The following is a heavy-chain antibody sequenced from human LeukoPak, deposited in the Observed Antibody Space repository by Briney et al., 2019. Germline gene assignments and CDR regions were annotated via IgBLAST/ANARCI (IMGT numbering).Heavy chain of an antibody. CDR1: GFTFSSYA. J-gene: IGHJ6*02. CDR2: ISYDGSNK. Sequence: PGRSLRLSCAASGFTFSSYAMHWVRQAPGKGLEWVAVISYDGSNKYYADSVKGRFTISRDNSKNTLYLQMNSLRAEDTAVYYCARGELSSGYYGYYYYGMDVWGQGTTVTVSS. V-gene: IGHV3-30-3*01. D-gene: IGHD3-22*01. CDR3: ARGELSSGYYGYYYYGMDV.